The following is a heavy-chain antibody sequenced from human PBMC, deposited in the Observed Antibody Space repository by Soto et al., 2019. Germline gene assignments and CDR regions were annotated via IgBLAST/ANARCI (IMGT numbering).Heavy chain of an antibody. Sequence: PGGSLRLSCAASGFTFSSYSMNRVRQAPGKGLELVSYISRSSSTIYYADSVKGRFTISRDNAKNSLYLQMNSLRAEDTAVYYCARHPERIAQIGWFDPWGQGTLVTVSS. D-gene: IGHD6-13*01. CDR2: ISRSSSTI. CDR3: ARHPERIAQIGWFDP. V-gene: IGHV3-48*01. J-gene: IGHJ5*02. CDR1: GFTFSSYS.